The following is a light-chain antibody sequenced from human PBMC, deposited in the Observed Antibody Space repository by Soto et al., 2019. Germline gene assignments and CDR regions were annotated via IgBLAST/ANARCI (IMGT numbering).Light chain of an antibody. J-gene: IGLJ2*01. V-gene: IGLV1-44*01. CDR1: SSNIGSNT. CDR3: AAWDDSLNGVI. Sequence: QPVLTQPPSASGTPGQRVTISCSGSSSNIGSNTVNWYQQLPGTAPKVLIYTNNQRPSGVPDRFSGSKSGTSASLAISGLQSEDETDYYCAAWDDSLNGVIFGGGTKVTVL. CDR2: TNN.